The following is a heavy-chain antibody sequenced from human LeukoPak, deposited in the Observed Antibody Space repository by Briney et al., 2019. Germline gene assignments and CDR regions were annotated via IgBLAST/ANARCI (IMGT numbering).Heavy chain of an antibody. Sequence: SETLSLTCTVSGGSISSYYWSWIRQPAGKGLEWIGRIYTSGSTNYNPSLKSRVTMSVDTSKNQFSLKLSSVTAADTAVYYCARDLRYSYGASSWVWFDPWGQGTLVTVSS. V-gene: IGHV4-4*07. D-gene: IGHD5-18*01. CDR2: IYTSGST. J-gene: IGHJ5*02. CDR3: ARDLRYSYGASSWVWFDP. CDR1: GGSISSYY.